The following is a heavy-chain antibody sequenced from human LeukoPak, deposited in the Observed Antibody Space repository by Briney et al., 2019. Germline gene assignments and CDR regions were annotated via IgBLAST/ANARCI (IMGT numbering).Heavy chain of an antibody. J-gene: IGHJ3*02. D-gene: IGHD2-15*01. CDR3: ASRLGYCSGGSCSGGAFDI. CDR1: GYSFTSYW. CDR2: IYPGDSDT. V-gene: IGHV5-51*01. Sequence: GESLKISRKGSGYSFTSYWIGWVRQMPGKGLEWMGIIYPGDSDTRYSPSFQGQVTISADKSISTAYLQWSSLKASDTAMYYCASRLGYCSGGSCSGGAFDIWGQGTMVTVSS.